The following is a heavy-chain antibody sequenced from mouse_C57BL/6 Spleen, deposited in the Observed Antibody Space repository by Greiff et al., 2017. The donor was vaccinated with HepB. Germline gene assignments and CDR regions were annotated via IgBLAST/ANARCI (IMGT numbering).Heavy chain of an antibody. CDR2: IYPGSGST. V-gene: IGHV1-55*01. CDR1: GYTFTSYW. J-gene: IGHJ3*01. CDR3: ARRDYGYDWFAY. Sequence: VQLQQPGAELVKPGASVKMSCKASGYTFTSYWITWVKQRPGQGLEWIGDIYPGSGSTNYNEKFKSKATLTVDTSSSTAYMQLSSLTSEDSAVYYCARRDYGYDWFAYWGQGTLVTVSA. D-gene: IGHD2-2*01.